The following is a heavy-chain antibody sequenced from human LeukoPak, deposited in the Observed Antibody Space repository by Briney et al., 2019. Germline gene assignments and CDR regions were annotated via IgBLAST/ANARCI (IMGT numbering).Heavy chain of an antibody. CDR1: GGSISSYH. J-gene: IGHJ4*02. D-gene: IGHD4-23*01. CDR3: ARVQAYGGKGYFDY. CDR2: IYYSGST. V-gene: IGHV4-59*01. Sequence: SETLSLTCTVSGGSISSYHWSWIRQPPGKGLEWIGYIYYSGSTNYNPSLKSRVTISVDTSKNQFSLKLSSVTAADTAVYYCARVQAYGGKGYFDYWGQGTLVTVSS.